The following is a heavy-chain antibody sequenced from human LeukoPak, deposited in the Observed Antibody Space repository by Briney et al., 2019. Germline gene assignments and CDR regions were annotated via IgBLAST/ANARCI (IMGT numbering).Heavy chain of an antibody. D-gene: IGHD4-17*01. Sequence: SETLSLTCAVYGGSFSNYYLSWVRQPPGKGLEWIGEITHHGSTNYSPSLKSRVTISVDTSKNQFSLKLNSVAAADTAVYYCAPIFGDYSDFDSWGQGTLVTVS. V-gene: IGHV4-34*01. CDR3: APIFGDYSDFDS. CDR1: GGSFSNYY. J-gene: IGHJ4*02. CDR2: ITHHGST.